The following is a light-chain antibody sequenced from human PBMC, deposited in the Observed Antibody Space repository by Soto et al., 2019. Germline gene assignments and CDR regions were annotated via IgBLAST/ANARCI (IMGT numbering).Light chain of an antibody. CDR2: NTN. CDR1: SGSVSTNYY. J-gene: IGLJ2*01. CDR3: VLYMGSGLSI. Sequence: QTVVTQEPSFSVSPGGTVTLTCGFSSGSVSTNYYPSWYQQTPGQAPRTLIYNTNIRSSGVPDRFSGSILGNRAALSITGAQADDESDYYCVLYMGSGLSIFGGGNKLTVL. V-gene: IGLV8-61*01.